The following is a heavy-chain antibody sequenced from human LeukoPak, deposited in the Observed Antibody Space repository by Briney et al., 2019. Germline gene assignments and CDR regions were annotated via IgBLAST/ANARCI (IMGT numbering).Heavy chain of an antibody. V-gene: IGHV3-30*02. CDR3: ARDRLSYYYYGMDV. CDR2: IRYDGSNK. CDR1: GFTFSSYG. J-gene: IGHJ6*02. D-gene: IGHD3-22*01. Sequence: GGSLRLSCAASGFTFSSYGMHWVRQAPGKGLEWVAFIRYDGSNKYYADSVKGRFTISRDNSKNTLYLQMNSLRAEDTAVYYCARDRLSYYYYGMDVWGQGTTVTVSS.